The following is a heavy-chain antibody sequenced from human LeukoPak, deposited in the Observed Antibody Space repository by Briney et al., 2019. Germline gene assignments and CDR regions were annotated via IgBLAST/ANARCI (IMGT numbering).Heavy chain of an antibody. CDR3: ARGPRYHYDSSVYDN. CDR1: GYTSTGYA. D-gene: IGHD3-22*01. J-gene: IGHJ4*02. Sequence: ASVKFSCKASGYTSTGYAINWVRQATGQGLEWMGWMNPNIGNTGYAQTFQGRVTMTTNTSISTAYMQLSSLRSADTAVYYCARGPRYHYDSSVYDNWGQGTLVTVSS. CDR2: MNPNIGNT. V-gene: IGHV1-8*01.